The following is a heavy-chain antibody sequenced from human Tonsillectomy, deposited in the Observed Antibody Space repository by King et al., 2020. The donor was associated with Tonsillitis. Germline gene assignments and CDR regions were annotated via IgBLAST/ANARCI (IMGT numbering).Heavy chain of an antibody. D-gene: IGHD4-17*01. V-gene: IGHV5-10-1*03. CDR2: IEPSDSYT. CDR1: GYSFTSYW. Sequence: VQLVESGAEVKKPGESLRISCKGSGYSFTSYWISWVRQMPGKGLEWRGRIEPSDSYTNYSPAFQGHVTTSPDKSISTAYLQRSSLKASDTAMYYCARHRGGYGDYLFDYWGQGTLVTVSS. CDR3: ARHRGGYGDYLFDY. J-gene: IGHJ4*02.